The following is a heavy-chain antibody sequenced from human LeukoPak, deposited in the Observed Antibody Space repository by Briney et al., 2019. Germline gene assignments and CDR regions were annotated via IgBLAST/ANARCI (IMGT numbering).Heavy chain of an antibody. CDR1: GYSISSGDY. D-gene: IGHD2-2*01. J-gene: IGHJ6*03. V-gene: IGHV4-38-2*02. CDR2: IYHSGST. Sequence: SETPSLTCTVSGYSISSGDYWGWIRQPPGKGMEWIGSIYHSGSTYYNPSLKSRVSISVDTSKIQFSLRLSSVTAADTAVYYCATIVVDPGSVYYYMDVWGKGTTVTVSS. CDR3: ATIVVDPGSVYYYMDV.